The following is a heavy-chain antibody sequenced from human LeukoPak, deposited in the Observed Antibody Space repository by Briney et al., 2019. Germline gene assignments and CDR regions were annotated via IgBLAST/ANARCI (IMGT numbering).Heavy chain of an antibody. CDR3: VREGRVSGYDFDY. J-gene: IGHJ4*02. Sequence: PGGSLRLSCAASGFTFGSYWMHWVRRAPGKGLMWVSRINSDGSSITYADSVKGRFTISRDNAKNTLYLQMNSLRVEDTAVYYCVREGRVSGYDFDYWGQGDLVTVSS. V-gene: IGHV3-74*03. CDR2: INSDGSSI. D-gene: IGHD5-12*01. CDR1: GFTFGSYW.